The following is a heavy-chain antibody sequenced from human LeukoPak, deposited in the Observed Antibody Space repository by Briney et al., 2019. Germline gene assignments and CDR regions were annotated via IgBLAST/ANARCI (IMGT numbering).Heavy chain of an antibody. Sequence: PGRSLRLSCAASGFTFSSYGMHWVRQAPGKGLEWVSVIYSGGSTYYADSVKGRFTISRHNSKNTLYLQMNSLRAEDTAVYYCAREGESGLSPWGQGTLVTVSS. CDR3: AREGESGLSP. CDR1: GFTFSSYG. D-gene: IGHD3-16*01. V-gene: IGHV3-53*04. CDR2: IYSGGST. J-gene: IGHJ5*02.